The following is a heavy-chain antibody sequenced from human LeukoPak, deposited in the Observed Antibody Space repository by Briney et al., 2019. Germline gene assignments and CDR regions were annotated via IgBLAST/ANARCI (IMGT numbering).Heavy chain of an antibody. CDR2: ISSSSSTI. CDR3: ARAWYSWAYYFDY. Sequence: GGSLRLSCAASGFTFSSYSMNWVRQAPGKWLEWVSYISSSSSTILSAGSVKGRFTISRDNAKSTLYLQMHSLRDEDTAVYYCARAWYSWAYYFDYWGQGTLVTVSS. J-gene: IGHJ4*02. CDR1: GFTFSSYS. D-gene: IGHD1-26*01. V-gene: IGHV3-48*02.